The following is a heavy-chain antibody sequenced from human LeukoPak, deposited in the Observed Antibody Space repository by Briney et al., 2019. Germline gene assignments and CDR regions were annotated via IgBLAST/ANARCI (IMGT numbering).Heavy chain of an antibody. D-gene: IGHD1-7*01. V-gene: IGHV3-30*04. J-gene: IGHJ4*02. CDR1: GFTFSGYA. CDR2: ISYDGTNK. CDR3: ARAELLSLDY. Sequence: GGSLRLSGPASGFTFSGYAMHWVGQAPAKGREWVAVISYDGTNKYYADSVKGRFTISRDNSKNTLYLQMNSLRVEDTAVYYCARAELLSLDYWGQGTLVTVSS.